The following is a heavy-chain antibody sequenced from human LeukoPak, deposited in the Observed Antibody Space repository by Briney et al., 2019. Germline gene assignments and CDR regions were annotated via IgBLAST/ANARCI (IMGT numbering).Heavy chain of an antibody. CDR2: ISYSGST. J-gene: IGHJ3*02. V-gene: IGHV4-61*08. CDR1: GVSISSGGYY. D-gene: IGHD4-17*01. CDR3: ARDPTTVTKGFDI. Sequence: SETLSLTCTVSGVSISSGGYYWSWIRQHPGKGLEWIGYISYSGSTNYNPSLKSRVTISVDTSKNQFSLKLSSVAAADTAVYFCARDPTTVTKGFDIWGQGTLVTVSS.